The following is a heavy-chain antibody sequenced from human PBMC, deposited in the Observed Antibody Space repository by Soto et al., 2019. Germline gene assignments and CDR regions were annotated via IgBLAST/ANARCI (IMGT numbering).Heavy chain of an antibody. Sequence: SETLSLTCAVSGGSISSSNWWSWVRQPPGKGLEWIGEIYHSGSTNYNPSLKSRVTISVDKSKNQFSLKLSSVTAADTAVYYCARSPASSGYYPRRYYYGMDVWGQGATATVSS. J-gene: IGHJ6*02. CDR3: ARSPASSGYYPRRYYYGMDV. CDR2: IYHSGST. D-gene: IGHD3-22*01. V-gene: IGHV4-4*02. CDR1: GGSISSSNW.